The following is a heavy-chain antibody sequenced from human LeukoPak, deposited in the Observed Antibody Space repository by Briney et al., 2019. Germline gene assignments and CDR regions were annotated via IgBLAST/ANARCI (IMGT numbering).Heavy chain of an antibody. CDR2: INPNSGGT. CDR1: GYTFTGYY. D-gene: IGHD5-12*01. Sequence: ASVKVSCKASGYTFTGYYMHWVRQAPGQGLEWMGWINPNSGGTNYAQKFQGRVTMTRDTSISTAYMELSRLRSDDTAVYYCARDLRIVAISNWFDPWGQGTLVTVSS. CDR3: ARDLRIVAISNWFDP. J-gene: IGHJ5*02. V-gene: IGHV1-2*02.